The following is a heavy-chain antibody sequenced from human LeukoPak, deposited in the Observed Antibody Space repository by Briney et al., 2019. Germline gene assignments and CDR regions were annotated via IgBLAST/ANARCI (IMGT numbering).Heavy chain of an antibody. CDR1: GGSFSGYY. Sequence: PSETLSLTCAVYGGSFSGYYWSWIRQPPGKGLEWIGEINHSGSTNYNPSLKSRVTISVDTSKNQFSLKLSSVTAADTAVHYCARDNTAFDYWGQGTLVTVSS. D-gene: IGHD5-18*01. CDR3: ARDNTAFDY. J-gene: IGHJ4*02. V-gene: IGHV4-34*01. CDR2: INHSGST.